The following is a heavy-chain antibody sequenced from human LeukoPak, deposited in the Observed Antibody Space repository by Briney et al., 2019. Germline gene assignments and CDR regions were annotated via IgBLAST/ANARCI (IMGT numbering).Heavy chain of an antibody. CDR2: INEDGSEK. CDR1: GFTFSSFY. V-gene: IGHV3-7*01. J-gene: IGHJ5*02. Sequence: PGGSLRLSCAASGFTFSSFYMSWVRQAPGKGLEWVASINEDGSEKYNVDSVKGRFTISRDNAKNSLYLQMNSLRGEDTAVYYCAKKLGTPGPWGQGTLVTVSS. D-gene: IGHD4-23*01. CDR3: AKKLGTPGP.